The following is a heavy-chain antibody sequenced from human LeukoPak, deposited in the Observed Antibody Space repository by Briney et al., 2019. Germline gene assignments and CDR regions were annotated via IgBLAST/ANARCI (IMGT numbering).Heavy chain of an antibody. Sequence: GGSLRLSCAAPGFTFSSYWMSWVRQAPGKGLEWVANIKQDGSEKYYVDSVKGRFTISRDNAKNSLYLQMNSLRAEDTAVYYCARVGSRYWGQGTLVTVSS. J-gene: IGHJ4*02. CDR3: ARVGSRY. V-gene: IGHV3-7*01. CDR1: GFTFSSYW. CDR2: IKQDGSEK. D-gene: IGHD5-12*01.